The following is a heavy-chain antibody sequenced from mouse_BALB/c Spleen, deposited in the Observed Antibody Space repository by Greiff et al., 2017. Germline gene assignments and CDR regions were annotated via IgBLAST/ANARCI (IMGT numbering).Heavy chain of an antibody. Sequence: VKLQESGAELMKPGASVKISCKATGYTFSSYWIEWVKQRPGHGLEWIGEILPGSGSTNYNEKFKGKATFTADTSSNTAYMQLSSLTSEDSAVYYCARDGNQYYYAMDYWGQGTSVTVSS. CDR3: ARDGNQYYYAMDY. CDR2: ILPGSGST. D-gene: IGHD2-1*01. V-gene: IGHV1-9*01. J-gene: IGHJ4*01. CDR1: GYTFSSYW.